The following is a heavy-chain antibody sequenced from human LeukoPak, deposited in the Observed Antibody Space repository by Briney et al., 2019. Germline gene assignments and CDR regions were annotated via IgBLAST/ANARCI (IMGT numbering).Heavy chain of an antibody. CDR3: ARHKEYYGSGVSPLT. V-gene: IGHV5-51*01. D-gene: IGHD3-10*01. CDR1: GYSFTSYW. J-gene: IGHJ5*02. Sequence: GESLKISCKGSGYSFTSYWIGWVRQMPGKVLEWMGIIYPGDSDTRYSPSFQGQVTISADKSISTAYLQWSSLKASDTAMYYCARHKEYYGSGVSPLTWGQGTLVTVSS. CDR2: IYPGDSDT.